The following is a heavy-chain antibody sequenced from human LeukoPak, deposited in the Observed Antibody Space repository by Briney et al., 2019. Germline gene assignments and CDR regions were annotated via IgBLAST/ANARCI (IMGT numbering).Heavy chain of an antibody. V-gene: IGHV1-46*01. CDR3: AIVNTGKSGSYCRALDY. CDR2: INPSGGST. D-gene: IGHD1-26*01. J-gene: IGHJ4*02. Sequence: ASLKVSCKASGYTFTSYYMHWVRQAPGQGLEWMGIINPSGGSTSYAQRFQGRVTMSRDMSTSTVYMELSSLRSEDTAVYYCAIVNTGKSGSYCRALDYWGQGTLVTVSS. CDR1: GYTFTSYY.